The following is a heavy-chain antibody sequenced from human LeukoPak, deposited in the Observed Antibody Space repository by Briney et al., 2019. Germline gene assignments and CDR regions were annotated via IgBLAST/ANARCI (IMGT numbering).Heavy chain of an antibody. CDR3: AKGAMGFDI. V-gene: IGHV3-30*18. J-gene: IGHJ3*02. CDR1: GFTFSSYG. Sequence: PGRSLRLSCAASGFTFSSYGMHWVRQAPGKGLEWVAVISYDGSNKYYADSVKGRFTISRDNSKNTLYLQMNSLRAEDTAVYYCAKGAMGFDIWGQGTMVTAFS. D-gene: IGHD5-18*01. CDR2: ISYDGSNK.